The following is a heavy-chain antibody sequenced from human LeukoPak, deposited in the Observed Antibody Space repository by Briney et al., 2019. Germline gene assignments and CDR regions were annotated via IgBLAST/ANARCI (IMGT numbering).Heavy chain of an antibody. J-gene: IGHJ3*02. Sequence: SETLSLTCTVSGGSISSYYWSWIRQPAGKGLEWIGRIYTSGSTNYNPSLKSRVTMSVDTSKNQFSLKLSSVTAADTAVYYCARDTEVGATTDAFDIWGQGTMVTVSS. CDR1: GGSISSYY. CDR3: ARDTEVGATTDAFDI. CDR2: IYTSGST. D-gene: IGHD1-26*01. V-gene: IGHV4-4*07.